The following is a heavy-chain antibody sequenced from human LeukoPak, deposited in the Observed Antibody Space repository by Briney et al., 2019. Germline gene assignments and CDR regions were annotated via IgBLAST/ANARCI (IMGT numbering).Heavy chain of an antibody. Sequence: GESLKISCSASGYSFSIYCIGWVGHLLGKGLVWLGIIFSGDSVTRYSPSLQGQVTTSADKSISSAYLQWNSLKASDTAMYYCARWVTADRGKKDAFDIWGQGTMVTVSS. CDR2: IFSGDSVT. CDR1: GYSFSIYC. D-gene: IGHD2-21*02. J-gene: IGHJ3*02. V-gene: IGHV5-51*01. CDR3: ARWVTADRGKKDAFDI.